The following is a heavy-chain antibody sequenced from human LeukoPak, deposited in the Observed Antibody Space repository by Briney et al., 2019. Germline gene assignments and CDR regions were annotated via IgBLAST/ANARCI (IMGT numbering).Heavy chain of an antibody. CDR2: ISSNGGST. D-gene: IGHD3-10*01. CDR3: VPSMVRGVIMPDY. CDR1: GFPFSSYA. J-gene: IGHJ4*02. V-gene: IGHV3-64D*09. Sequence: GGSLRLSCSAHGFPFSSYAMHWVHQAPGKGLEYVSAISSNGGSTYYADSVKGRFTISRDNSKNTLYLQMSSLRAEDTAVYYCVPSMVRGVIMPDYWGQGTLVTVSS.